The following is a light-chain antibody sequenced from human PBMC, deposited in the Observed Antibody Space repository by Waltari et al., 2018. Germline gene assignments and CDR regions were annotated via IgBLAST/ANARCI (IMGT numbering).Light chain of an antibody. J-gene: IGLJ2*01. CDR1: HSTVGSYHY. CDR3: SSYAGSNNLV. CDR2: EVS. V-gene: IGLV2-8*01. Sequence: QSALPPPPSSSGSPRQSVTISCPRTHSTVGSYHYFLWYQQHPGKAPKLMIYEVSKRPSGVPDRFSGSKSGNTASLTVSGLQAEDEADYYCSSYAGSNNLVFGGGTKLTVL.